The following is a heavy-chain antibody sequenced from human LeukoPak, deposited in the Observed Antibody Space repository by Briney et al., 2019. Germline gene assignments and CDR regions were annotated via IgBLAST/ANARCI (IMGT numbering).Heavy chain of an antibody. CDR3: ARERRIGYCSSTSCYGSDYYYYYYMDV. Sequence: SETLSLTCTVSGGSISSYYWSWIRQPAGKGLEWIGRIYTSGSTNYNPSLKSRVTMSVDTSKDQFSLKLSSVTAADTAVYYWARERRIGYCSSTSCYGSDYYYYYYMDVWGKGTTVTISS. CDR1: GGSISSYY. D-gene: IGHD2-2*01. J-gene: IGHJ6*03. CDR2: IYTSGST. V-gene: IGHV4-4*07.